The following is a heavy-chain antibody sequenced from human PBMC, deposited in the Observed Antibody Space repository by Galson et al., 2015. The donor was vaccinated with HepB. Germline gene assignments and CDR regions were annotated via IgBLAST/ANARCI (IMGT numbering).Heavy chain of an antibody. J-gene: IGHJ4*02. D-gene: IGHD6-19*01. Sequence: SLRLSCAASGFTFSSYAMHWVRQAPGKGLEYVSAISSSGGSTYYADSVQGRFTISRDNSKNTLYLQMSSLRAEDTAVYYCVKEVDGGWYGPHDYCGQGTLVTVSS. CDR3: VKEVDGGWYGPHDY. V-gene: IGHV3-64D*06. CDR2: ISSSGGST. CDR1: GFTFSSYA.